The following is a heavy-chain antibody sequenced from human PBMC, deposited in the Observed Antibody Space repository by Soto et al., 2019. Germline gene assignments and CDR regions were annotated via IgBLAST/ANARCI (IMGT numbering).Heavy chain of an antibody. Sequence: SETLSLTCTVSGASMSSYYWSWIRQPPGKGLEWIGYMSYSGSTNYNPSLKSRVTISVDTSKNQFSLKLSSVTTADTAVYYCVRREYSSGRYLFDYWGQGSPVIVSS. CDR1: GASMSSYY. D-gene: IGHD6-19*01. CDR2: MSYSGST. J-gene: IGHJ4*02. CDR3: VRREYSSGRYLFDY. V-gene: IGHV4-59*01.